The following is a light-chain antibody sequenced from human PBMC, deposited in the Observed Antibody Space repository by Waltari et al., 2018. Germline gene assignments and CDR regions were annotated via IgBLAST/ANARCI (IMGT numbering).Light chain of an antibody. Sequence: WFRQRPGKAPLVVIFKDSARPSGIPGRFSGSSAGTTVTLTVSGAQVDDEADYYCYSAADNSLVFGGGTKLTVL. V-gene: IGLV3-27*01. J-gene: IGLJ2*01. CDR3: YSAADNSLV. CDR2: KDS.